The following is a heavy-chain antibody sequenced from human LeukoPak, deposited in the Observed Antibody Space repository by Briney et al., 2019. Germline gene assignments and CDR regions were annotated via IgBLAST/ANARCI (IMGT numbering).Heavy chain of an antibody. D-gene: IGHD5-18*01. Sequence: ASVKVSCKASGGTFSSYAISWVRQAPGQGLEWMGGIIPMFGTPNYAQKFQGRVTISADESTNTAYMALSSLRSEDTAVSYCARDRFQGYYYFDYWGQGTLVTVSS. CDR1: GGTFSSYA. V-gene: IGHV1-69*13. CDR3: ARDRFQGYYYFDY. CDR2: IIPMFGTP. J-gene: IGHJ4*02.